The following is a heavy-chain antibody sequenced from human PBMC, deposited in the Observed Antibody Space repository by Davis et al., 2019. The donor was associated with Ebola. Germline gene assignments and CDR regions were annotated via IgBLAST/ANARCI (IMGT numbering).Heavy chain of an antibody. J-gene: IGHJ4*02. CDR1: GFTFSGSA. D-gene: IGHD1-26*01. Sequence: GESLKISCAAPGFTFSGSAMHWVRQASGKGLEWVGRIRSKANSYATAYAASVKGRFTISRDDSKNTAYLQMNSLKTEDTAVYYCSGTSTLGRDCWGQGTLVTVSS. CDR2: IRSKANSYAT. V-gene: IGHV3-73*01. CDR3: SGTSTLGRDC.